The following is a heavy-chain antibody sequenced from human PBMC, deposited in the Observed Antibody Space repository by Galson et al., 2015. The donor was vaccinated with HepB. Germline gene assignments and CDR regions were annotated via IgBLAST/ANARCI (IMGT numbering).Heavy chain of an antibody. D-gene: IGHD2-2*01. Sequence: SCKASGGTFSSYAISWVRQAPGQGLERMGGIIPIFGTANYAQKFQGRVTITADESTSTAYMEPSSLRSEDTAVYYCARDSGRVPAAIRWFDPWGQGTLVTVSS. CDR3: ARDSGRVPAAIRWFDP. J-gene: IGHJ5*02. CDR1: GGTFSSYA. CDR2: IIPIFGTA. V-gene: IGHV1-69*01.